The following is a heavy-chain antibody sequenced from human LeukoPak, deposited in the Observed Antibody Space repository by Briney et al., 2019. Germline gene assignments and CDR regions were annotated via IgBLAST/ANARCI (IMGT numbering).Heavy chain of an antibody. D-gene: IGHD3-10*01. V-gene: IGHV1-24*01. CDR2: FNPEDGET. Sequence: ASVKVSCKVSGYTLTEISMHWVRQDPGKGLEWMGGFNPEDGETIYAQKFQGRVTMTEDTSTDTAYMELSSLRSEDTAVYYCATVPTITMVRGVISRGQSLVDYWGQGTLVTVSS. CDR3: ATVPTITMVRGVISRGQSLVDY. J-gene: IGHJ4*02. CDR1: GYTLTEIS.